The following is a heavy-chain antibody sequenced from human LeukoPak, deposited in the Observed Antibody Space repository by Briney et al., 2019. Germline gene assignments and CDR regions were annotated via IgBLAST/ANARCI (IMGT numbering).Heavy chain of an antibody. J-gene: IGHJ3*02. Sequence: SETLSLTCTVSGGSISSYYWSWIRQPAGKGLEWIGRIYTSGSTNYNPSLKSRVTMSVDTSKNQFSLKLSSVTAADTAVYYCARDLSLAYCGGDCYHDAFDIWGQGTMVTVSS. CDR2: IYTSGST. V-gene: IGHV4-4*07. CDR1: GGSISSYY. CDR3: ARDLSLAYCGGDCYHDAFDI. D-gene: IGHD2-21*02.